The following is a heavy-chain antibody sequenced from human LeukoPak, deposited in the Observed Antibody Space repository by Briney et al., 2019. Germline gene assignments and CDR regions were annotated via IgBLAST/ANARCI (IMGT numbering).Heavy chain of an antibody. CDR1: GGSISNYY. CDR3: ARLPNYYGSGSLDPFDH. CDR2: IYNSGNT. D-gene: IGHD3-10*01. J-gene: IGHJ4*02. Sequence: PSETLSLTCTVSGGSISNYYWNWIRQPPGKGLEWIGYIYNSGNTNYNPSLRSRVTISVDTSKNQFSLKLRSVTAADTAVYYCARLPNYYGSGSLDPFDHWGQGTLVTVSS. V-gene: IGHV4-59*08.